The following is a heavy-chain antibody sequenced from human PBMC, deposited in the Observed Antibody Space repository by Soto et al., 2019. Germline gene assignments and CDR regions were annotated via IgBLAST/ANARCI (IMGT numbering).Heavy chain of an antibody. CDR1: GSSFNTAW. CDR2: ISASGTTT. J-gene: IGHJ4*02. Sequence: GGSLRLSCAASGSSFNTAWMSWVRQAPGKGLEWVSVISASGTTTYYADSVKGRFTISRDTSKNTLYLQMNSLRAEDTAIYYCARSSSAYYLFDYWGQGTLVTVSS. V-gene: IGHV3-23*01. CDR3: ARSSSAYYLFDY. D-gene: IGHD6-19*01.